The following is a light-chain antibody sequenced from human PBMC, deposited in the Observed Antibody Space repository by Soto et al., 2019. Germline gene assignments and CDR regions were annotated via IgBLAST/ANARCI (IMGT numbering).Light chain of an antibody. CDR2: ADS. V-gene: IGKV3-11*01. CDR3: QQRYNWPIT. J-gene: IGKJ5*01. Sequence: IVLTQSPATLSFSPGETATLSCRASQSVSGYIGWYQQKPGQAPRLLIYADSNRATGIPARFSGSGSGTDFTLTISSLEPEDFSVYYCQQRYNWPITFGQGTRLEIK. CDR1: QSVSGY.